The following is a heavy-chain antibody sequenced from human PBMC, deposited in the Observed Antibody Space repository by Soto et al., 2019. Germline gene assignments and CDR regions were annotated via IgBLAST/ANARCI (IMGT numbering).Heavy chain of an antibody. CDR3: ARGTTTSAFSAMDV. V-gene: IGHV3-30-3*01. CDR1: GFTFSYHA. J-gene: IGHJ6*02. CDR2: ISYDGDNK. Sequence: QVQLVESGGGVVQPGRSLRLSCAASGFTFSYHALNWVRQAPGKGLEWVAVISYDGDNKYIAESVKGRFTISRDNSKNTVSLQMNRLRAEDTAMYFWARGTTTSAFSAMDVWGQGTTVTVPS. D-gene: IGHD1-1*01.